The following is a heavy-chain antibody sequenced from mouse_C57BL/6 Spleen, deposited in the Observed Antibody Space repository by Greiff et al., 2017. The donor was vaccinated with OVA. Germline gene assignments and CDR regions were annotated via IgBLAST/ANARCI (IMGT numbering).Heavy chain of an antibody. CDR3: ARDPGITTFLDD. D-gene: IGHD2-4*01. J-gene: IGHJ2*01. V-gene: IGHV5-4*01. CDR2: ISDGGSYT. CDR1: GFTFSSYA. Sequence: EVQGVESGGGLVKPGGSLKLSCAASGFTFSSYAMSWVRQTPEKRLEWVATISDGGSYTYYPDNVKGRFTISRDNAKNNLYLQMSHLKSEDTAMYYCARDPGITTFLDDWGQGTTLTVSS.